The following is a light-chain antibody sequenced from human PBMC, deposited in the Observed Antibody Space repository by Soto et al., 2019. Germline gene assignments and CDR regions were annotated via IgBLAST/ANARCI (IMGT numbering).Light chain of an antibody. CDR3: SSYTSSSPYV. J-gene: IGLJ1*01. CDR2: EVS. CDR1: SSDVGGYNY. Sequence: QSALTQPASVCGSPGQTITISCTGTSSDVGGYNYVSWYQQHPGKAPKLMIYEVSNRPSGVSNRFSGSKSGNTASLTISGLHAEDEADYYCSSYTSSSPYVFGTGTKLTVL. V-gene: IGLV2-14*01.